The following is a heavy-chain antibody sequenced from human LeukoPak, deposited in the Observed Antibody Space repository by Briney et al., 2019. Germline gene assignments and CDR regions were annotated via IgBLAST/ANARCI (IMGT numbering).Heavy chain of an antibody. V-gene: IGHV3-48*03. CDR2: ISSSGSTI. D-gene: IGHD2-15*01. CDR3: AKGRCSGGSCQHVFDY. J-gene: IGHJ4*02. CDR1: GFTFSSYE. Sequence: PGGSLRLSCAASGFTFSSYEMNWVRQAPGKGLEWVSYISSSGSTIYYADSVKGRFTISRDNAKNSLYLQMNSLRAEDTAVYYCAKGRCSGGSCQHVFDYWGQGTLVTVSS.